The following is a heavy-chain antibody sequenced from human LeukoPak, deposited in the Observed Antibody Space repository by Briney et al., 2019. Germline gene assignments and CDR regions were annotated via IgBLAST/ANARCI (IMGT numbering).Heavy chain of an antibody. CDR3: ARTSRLGRWLQLGGSSDY. J-gene: IGHJ4*02. Sequence: PGGSLRLSCAASGFTFSSYGMHWVRQAPGKGLEWVAVIWYDGSNKYYADSVKGRFTISRDNAKDSLYMQMDSLRVEDTAVYYCARTSRLGRWLQLGGSSDYWGQGTLVTVSS. CDR2: IWYDGSNK. D-gene: IGHD5-24*01. V-gene: IGHV3-33*01. CDR1: GFTFSSYG.